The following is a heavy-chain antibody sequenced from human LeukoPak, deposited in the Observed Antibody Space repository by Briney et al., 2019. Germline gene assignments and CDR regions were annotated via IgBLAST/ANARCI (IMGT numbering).Heavy chain of an antibody. CDR1: GFTFSSYA. CDR3: AKPGDCGGDCQLDAFDI. Sequence: PGGSLRLSCAASGFTFSSYAMSWVRQAPGKGLEWVSAISGSGGSTYYADSVEGRFTISRDNSKNTLYLQMNSLRAEDTAVYYCAKPGDCGGDCQLDAFDIWGQGTMVTVSS. V-gene: IGHV3-23*01. D-gene: IGHD2-21*01. CDR2: ISGSGGST. J-gene: IGHJ3*02.